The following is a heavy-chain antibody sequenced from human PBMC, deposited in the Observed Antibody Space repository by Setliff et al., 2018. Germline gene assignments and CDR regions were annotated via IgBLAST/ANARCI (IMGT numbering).Heavy chain of an antibody. CDR2: ISWDGDST. CDR1: GFTFGDYT. D-gene: IGHD5-18*01. J-gene: IGHJ4*02. CDR3: ARDHSMGYSYGHHFDY. Sequence: QPGGSLRLSCAASGFTFGDYTMHWVRQAPGKGLEWVSLISWDGDSTYILDSVKGRFTISRDNTKNSLYLQMNSLRAEDTAVYYCARDHSMGYSYGHHFDYWGQGTLVTVSS. V-gene: IGHV3-43*01.